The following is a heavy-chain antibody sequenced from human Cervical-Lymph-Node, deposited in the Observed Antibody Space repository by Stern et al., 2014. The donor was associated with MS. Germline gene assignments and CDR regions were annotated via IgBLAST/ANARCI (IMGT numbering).Heavy chain of an antibody. CDR3: GRGQQSFDP. J-gene: IGHJ5*02. Sequence: QDQLVQSGAEVKKPGASVKVSCKASGYTFTSYAIHLVRQAPGQRLEWMGRINTGNGDTYYSEKFQGRVTFTRDTSANTAYMELFSLTSEDTTVYYCGRGQQSFDPWGQGTLVTVSA. D-gene: IGHD6-13*01. V-gene: IGHV1-3*04. CDR2: INTGNGDT. CDR1: GYTFTSYA.